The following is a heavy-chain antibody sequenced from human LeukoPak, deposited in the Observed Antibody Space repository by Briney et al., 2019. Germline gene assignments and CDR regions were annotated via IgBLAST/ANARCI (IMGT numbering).Heavy chain of an antibody. Sequence: GGSLRLSRAASGFTFDDYAMHWVRQAPGKGLEWVAVISYDGSNKYYADSVKGRFTISRDNSKNTLYLQMNSLRAEDTAVYYCARSIAAAQNYFDYWGQGTLVTVSS. CDR2: ISYDGSNK. CDR3: ARSIAAAQNYFDY. D-gene: IGHD6-13*01. J-gene: IGHJ4*02. CDR1: GFTFDDYA. V-gene: IGHV3-30-3*01.